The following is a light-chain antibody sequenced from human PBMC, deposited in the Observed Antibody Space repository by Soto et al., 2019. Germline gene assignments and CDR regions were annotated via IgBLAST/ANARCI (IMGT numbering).Light chain of an antibody. V-gene: IGKV4-1*01. J-gene: IGKJ1*01. CDR1: QSLLYSSNNKNY. Sequence: DIVMTQSPDSLPVSLGERATINCKSSQSLLYSSNNKNYLAWYRQKPGQPPKLLLYWASTRESGVPDRFSGSGSETDFTLTISSLQAEDVAVYYCQQYYSTWTFGQGTKVDIK. CDR2: WAS. CDR3: QQYYSTWT.